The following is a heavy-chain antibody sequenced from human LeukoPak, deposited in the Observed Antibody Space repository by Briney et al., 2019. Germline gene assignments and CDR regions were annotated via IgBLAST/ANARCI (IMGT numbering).Heavy chain of an antibody. J-gene: IGHJ6*02. CDR1: GFTFSSYA. V-gene: IGHV3-23*01. D-gene: IGHD4-17*01. CDR3: ARALRLSATTVTAYYYYGMDV. CDR2: ISGSGGST. Sequence: GGSLRLSCAASGFTFSSYAMSWARQAPGKGLEWVSAISGSGGSTYYADSVKGRFTISRDNAKNSLYLQMNSLRAEDTAVYYCARALRLSATTVTAYYYYGMDVWGQGTTVTVSS.